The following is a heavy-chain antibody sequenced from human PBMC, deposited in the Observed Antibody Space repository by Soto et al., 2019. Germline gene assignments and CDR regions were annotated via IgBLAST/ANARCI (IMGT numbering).Heavy chain of an antibody. CDR1: GGSIRSGGYY. V-gene: IGHV4-31*03. CDR3: ARAYGSGGPLNY. D-gene: IGHD3-10*01. CDR2: IYYSGST. J-gene: IGHJ4*02. Sequence: PSETLSLTCTVSGGSIRSGGYYWSWIRQHPGKGLEWIGYIYYSGSTYYNPSLKSRVTISVDTSKNQFSLKLSSVTAADTAVYYCARAYGSGGPLNYWGQGTLVTVSS.